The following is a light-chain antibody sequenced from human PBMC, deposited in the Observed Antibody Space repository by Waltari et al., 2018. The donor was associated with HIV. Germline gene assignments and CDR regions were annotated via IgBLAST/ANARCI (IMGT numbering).Light chain of an antibody. Sequence: QSALTQPASVSGSPGQSITISCTGTSRDVGGYNYLSWYQQHPGKAPQLMIYAVSNRPSGVSNRFSGSKSDNTACLTISGLQAEDESNYYCSSYTSSDTVVFGGGTKLTVL. CDR3: SSYTSSDTVV. V-gene: IGLV2-14*01. J-gene: IGLJ2*01. CDR2: AVS. CDR1: SRDVGGYNY.